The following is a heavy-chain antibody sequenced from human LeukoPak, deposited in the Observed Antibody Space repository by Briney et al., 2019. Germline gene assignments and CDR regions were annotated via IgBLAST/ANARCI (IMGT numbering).Heavy chain of an antibody. CDR1: GGSFSGYY. J-gene: IGHJ6*03. Sequence: PSETLSLTCAVYGGSFSGYYWSWIRQPPGKGLEWIGDINHSGSTNYNPSLKSRVTISVDTSKNQFSLKLSSVTAADTAVYYCARGRIAVAAPYYYYMDVWGKGTTVTVSS. CDR3: ARGRIAVAAPYYYYMDV. D-gene: IGHD6-19*01. V-gene: IGHV4-34*01. CDR2: INHSGST.